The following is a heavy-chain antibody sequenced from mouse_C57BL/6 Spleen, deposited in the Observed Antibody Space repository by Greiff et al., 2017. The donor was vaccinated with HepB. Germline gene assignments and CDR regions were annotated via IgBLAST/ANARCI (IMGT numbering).Heavy chain of an antibody. CDR3: AREDGYYFDY. CDR1: GYAFSSSW. J-gene: IGHJ2*01. V-gene: IGHV1-82*01. D-gene: IGHD2-3*01. CDR2: IYPGDGDT. Sequence: QVQLQQSGPELVKPGASVKISCKASGYAFSSSWMNWVKQSPGKGLEWIGRIYPGDGDTNYNGKFKGKATLTADKSSSPAYMQLSSLTSEDSAVYFCAREDGYYFDYWGQGTTLTVSS.